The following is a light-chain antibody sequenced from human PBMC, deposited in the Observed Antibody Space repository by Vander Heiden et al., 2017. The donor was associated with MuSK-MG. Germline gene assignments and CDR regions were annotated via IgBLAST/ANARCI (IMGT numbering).Light chain of an antibody. CDR3: SSYAGSNNLKI. V-gene: IGLV2-8*01. Sequence: QSALTQHPSASGSPGQSVTISCTGTSGDVGGYNWVSWYQQHPGKAPRLMIYEVTKRPSGVPDRFSGSKSGNTASLTVSGLQAEDEADYYCSSYAGSNNLKIFGGGTKLTV. CDR2: EVT. J-gene: IGLJ2*01. CDR1: SGDVGGYNW.